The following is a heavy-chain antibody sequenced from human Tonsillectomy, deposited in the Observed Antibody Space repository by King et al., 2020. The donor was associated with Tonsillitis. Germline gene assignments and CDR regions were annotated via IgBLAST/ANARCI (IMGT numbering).Heavy chain of an antibody. CDR1: GFTFSNHD. CDR2: ILDYI. J-gene: IGHJ3*02. V-gene: IGHV3-21*06. CDR3: AKDKGADYYDSGRGAFDI. D-gene: IGHD3-22*01. Sequence: VQLVESGGGLVKPGGSLRLSCATSGFTFSNHDINWVRQAPGKGLEWVSSILDYIYYADSGKGRFTVSRDNAKNSLYLQRLSLRAEDTAVYYCAKDKGADYYDSGRGAFDIWGQGTVVTVSS.